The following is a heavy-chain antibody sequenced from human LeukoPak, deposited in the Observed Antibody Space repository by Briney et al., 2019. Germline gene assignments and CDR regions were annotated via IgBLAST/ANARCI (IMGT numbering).Heavy chain of an antibody. CDR3: ASYDSSGYYYFDY. V-gene: IGHV3-20*04. CDR2: INWNGGST. Sequence: PGGSLRLSCAASGFTLDDYGMSWVRQAPGKGPEWVSGINWNGGSTGYADSVKGRFTISRDNAKNSLYLQMNSLRAEDTALYYCASYDSSGYYYFDYWGQGTLVTVSS. D-gene: IGHD3-22*01. J-gene: IGHJ4*02. CDR1: GFTLDDYG.